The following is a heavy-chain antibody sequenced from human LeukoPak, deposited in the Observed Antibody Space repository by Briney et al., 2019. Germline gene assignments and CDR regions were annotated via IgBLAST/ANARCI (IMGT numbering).Heavy chain of an antibody. J-gene: IGHJ4*02. D-gene: IGHD4-11*01. Sequence: SETLSLNCTVSGGSISSSNYYWSWIRQPPGKGLEWIGYIYYSGSTNYNPSLKSRVTISVDTSKNQFSLKLSSVTAADMAVYYCESVRGSTGYVYFDYWGQGTLVTVSS. CDR2: IYYSGST. CDR3: ESVRGSTGYVYFDY. CDR1: GGSISSSNYY. V-gene: IGHV4-61*01.